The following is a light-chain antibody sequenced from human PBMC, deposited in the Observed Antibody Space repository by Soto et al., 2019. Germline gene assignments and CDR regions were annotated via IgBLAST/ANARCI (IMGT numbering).Light chain of an antibody. CDR2: GAS. Sequence: EIVMTQSPATLSVSPGERASLSCRASQSVSSNFAWYQQKPGQTPRTLLSGASPRATGIPARFSGSGSGTEFTLTISSLQSEDFAVYYCQQYNNWPPATFGPGTKVDIK. CDR1: QSVSSN. J-gene: IGKJ1*01. V-gene: IGKV3-15*01. CDR3: QQYNNWPPAT.